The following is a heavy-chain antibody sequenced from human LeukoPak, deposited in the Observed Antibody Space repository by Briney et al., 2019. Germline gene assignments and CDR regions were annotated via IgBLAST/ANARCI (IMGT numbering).Heavy chain of an antibody. CDR2: ISYDGSNK. V-gene: IGHV3-30-3*01. CDR3: ARDGSSWYEADY. J-gene: IGHJ4*02. Sequence: PGGSLRLSCAASGFTFSSYAMHWVRQAPGKGLEWVAVISYDGSNKYYADSVKGRFTISRDNSKNTLYLQMNSLRAEDTAVYYCARDGSSWYEADYWGQGTLVTVSS. D-gene: IGHD6-13*01. CDR1: GFTFSSYA.